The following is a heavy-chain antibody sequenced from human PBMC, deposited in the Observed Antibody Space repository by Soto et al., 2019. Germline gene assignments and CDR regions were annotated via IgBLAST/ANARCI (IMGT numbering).Heavy chain of an antibody. CDR3: ARHDTNNWSLD. CDR2: IYYSGSS. J-gene: IGHJ5*02. Sequence: SETLSLTCTVSGGSISSGGYYWSWIRQHPGKGLEWIGYIYYSGSSSYNPSLKSRITISVDTSKNQFSLKLSSVTAADTAVYYCARHDTNNWSLDWGQGTLVTVSS. CDR1: GGSISSGGYY. D-gene: IGHD3-22*01. V-gene: IGHV4-31*03.